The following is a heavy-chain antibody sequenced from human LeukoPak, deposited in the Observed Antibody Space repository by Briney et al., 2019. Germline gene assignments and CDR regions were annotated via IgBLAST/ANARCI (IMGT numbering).Heavy chain of an antibody. Sequence: GGSLRLSCATSGFTFSTYAMSWVRQAPGKGLEWVSLISGSGSGTHYADSVKGRFTISRDNSKNMLYLHMNTLRADDTAVYYCARDPGDYYDNSGYYFFDYWGQGTLVTVSS. V-gene: IGHV3-23*01. CDR1: GFTFSTYA. D-gene: IGHD3-22*01. CDR3: ARDPGDYYDNSGYYFFDY. J-gene: IGHJ4*02. CDR2: ISGSGSGT.